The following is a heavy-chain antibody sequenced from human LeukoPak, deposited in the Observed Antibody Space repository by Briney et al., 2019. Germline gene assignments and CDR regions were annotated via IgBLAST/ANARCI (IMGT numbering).Heavy chain of an antibody. V-gene: IGHV3-53*01. J-gene: IGHJ3*02. CDR1: GFTVSSNY. CDR2: ISIPGSI. D-gene: IGHD6-13*01. Sequence: GESLKISCAASGFTVSSNYMTWVRQAPGKGLEWVSVISIPGSITYADSVKGRFTTSRDNSKNTLYLQMNSLRADDTAVYYCARDKGSSWSDAFDIWGQGTMVTVSS. CDR3: ARDKGSSWSDAFDI.